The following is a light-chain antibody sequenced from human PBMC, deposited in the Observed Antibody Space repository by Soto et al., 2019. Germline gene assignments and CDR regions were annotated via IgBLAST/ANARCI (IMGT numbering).Light chain of an antibody. Sequence: QSALTQPPSASGPPGQSVTISCTGSRSDIGYYNFVSWYQHHPGKAPKLMIYEVNKRPSGVPDRFSGSKSGNTASLTVSGLQAEDEADYYCSSYAGSSNVFGTGTKVTVL. CDR3: SSYAGSSNV. V-gene: IGLV2-8*01. CDR1: RSDIGYYNF. J-gene: IGLJ1*01. CDR2: EVN.